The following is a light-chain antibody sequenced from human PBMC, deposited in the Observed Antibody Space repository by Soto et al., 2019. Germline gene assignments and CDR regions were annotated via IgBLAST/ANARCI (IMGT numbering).Light chain of an antibody. CDR1: QSISSW. CDR3: QQYNTYST. V-gene: IGKV1-5*01. CDR2: DAS. Sequence: DIQMTQSPSTLSASVGDRVTITCRASQSISSWLAWYQQKPGKAPQALIYDASSLKRGVPSRFSGNGSGTEFTLTISSLQPDDFATYYCQQYNTYSTFGQGTRLEIK. J-gene: IGKJ5*01.